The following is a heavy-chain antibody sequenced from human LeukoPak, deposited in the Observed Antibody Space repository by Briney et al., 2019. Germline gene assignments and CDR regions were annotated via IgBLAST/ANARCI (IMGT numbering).Heavy chain of an antibody. CDR3: ARDRRSFSGWFDP. V-gene: IGHV6-1*01. CDR1: GDSVSSNSAA. CDR2: TYYRSGWYN. Sequence: SQTLSLTCAISGDSVSSNSAAWNWIRQSPSRGLEWLGRTYYRSGWYNDYAVSVQGRISINPDTTKNQFSLQLNSVTPDDTAIYYCARDRRSFSGWFDPWGQGTLVTVSS. D-gene: IGHD2/OR15-2a*01. J-gene: IGHJ5*02.